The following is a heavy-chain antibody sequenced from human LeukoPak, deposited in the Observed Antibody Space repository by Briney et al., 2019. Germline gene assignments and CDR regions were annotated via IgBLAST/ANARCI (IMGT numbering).Heavy chain of an antibody. CDR1: GYTFDRSW. CDR3: VRQITVAGLTTGEYCYYIDV. Sequence: GESLNISCQASGYTFDRSWIGWVRQLPCKGFQWLGIVYPRDSANSSSPSVQGHSTITADTSTATAYLQWRSLRASDSANYCGVRQITVAGLTTGEYCYYIDVWGKGTAVTVSS. V-gene: IGHV5-51*01. D-gene: IGHD6-19*01. J-gene: IGHJ6*03. CDR2: VYPRDSAN.